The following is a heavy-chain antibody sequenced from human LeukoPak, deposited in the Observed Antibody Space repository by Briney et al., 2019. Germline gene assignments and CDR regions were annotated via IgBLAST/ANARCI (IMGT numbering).Heavy chain of an antibody. CDR3: AVLYYYDSSGYVDAFDI. D-gene: IGHD3-22*01. CDR1: GYTFTGYY. V-gene: IGHV1-2*02. Sequence: GASVKVSCKASGYTFTGYYMYWVRQAPGQGLEWMGWINPNSGGTNYAQKFQGRVTMTRDTSISTAYMELSRLRSDDTAVYYCAVLYYYDSSGYVDAFDIWGQGTMVTVSS. J-gene: IGHJ3*02. CDR2: INPNSGGT.